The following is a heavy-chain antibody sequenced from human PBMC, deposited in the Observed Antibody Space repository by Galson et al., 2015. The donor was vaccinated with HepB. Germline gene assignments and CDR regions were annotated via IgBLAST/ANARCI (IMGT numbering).Heavy chain of an antibody. CDR3: ARAQPYSSSWYSRLSASFAADY. Sequence: SVKVSCKASGYTFTSYYMYWVRQAPGQGLEWMGIINPSGGSTSYAQKFQGRVTMTRDTSTSTVYMELSSLRSEDTAVYYCARAQPYSSSWYSRLSASFAADYWGQGTLVTVSS. D-gene: IGHD6-13*01. CDR2: INPSGGST. CDR1: GYTFTSYY. V-gene: IGHV1-46*01. J-gene: IGHJ4*02.